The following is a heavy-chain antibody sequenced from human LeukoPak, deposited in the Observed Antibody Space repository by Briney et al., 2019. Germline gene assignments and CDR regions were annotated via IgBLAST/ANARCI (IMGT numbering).Heavy chain of an antibody. J-gene: IGHJ4*02. D-gene: IGHD3-3*01. CDR1: GFTFSSYE. CDR3: AKGAYYAD. Sequence: GGSLRLSCAASGFTFSSYEMNWVRQAPGKGLEWVSIISGSGDSTYYADSVKGRFTSSRDNSKNTLYLQMNSLRAEDTAVYYCAKGAYYADWGQGTLVTVSS. CDR2: ISGSGDST. V-gene: IGHV3-23*01.